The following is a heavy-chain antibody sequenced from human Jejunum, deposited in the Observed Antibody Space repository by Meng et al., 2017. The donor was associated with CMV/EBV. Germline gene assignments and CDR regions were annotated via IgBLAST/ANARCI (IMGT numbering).Heavy chain of an antibody. CDR1: LTTRGVG. CDR3: ARSGGSTWYEEKNWFDP. V-gene: IGHV2-5*02. D-gene: IGHD6-13*01. Sequence: LTTRGVGVGWIRQPPGKALEWLALVYWDDDKRYNPSLKSRLTITRDTSKNQVVLTMTNMDPADTATYFCARSGGSTWYEEKNWFDPWGQGTLVTVSS. CDR2: VYWDDDK. J-gene: IGHJ5*02.